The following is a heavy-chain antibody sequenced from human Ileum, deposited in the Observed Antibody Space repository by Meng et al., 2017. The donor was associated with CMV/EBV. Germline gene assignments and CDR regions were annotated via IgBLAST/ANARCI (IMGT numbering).Heavy chain of an antibody. CDR3: AREVDVDGAVPQKGGYYYDY. CDR1: GGSMSGYY. Sequence: LQASRPGLWKPSETLSLTGSVSGGSMSGYYWGWIRQPAGKGLEWIGRIYVSVSTDYNPSLKSRATMSVDTSKKQFSLRLTSVTAADTAVYFCAREVDVDGAVPQKGGYYYDYWGQGILVTVSS. D-gene: IGHD3-3*01. CDR2: IYVSVST. J-gene: IGHJ4*02. V-gene: IGHV4-4*07.